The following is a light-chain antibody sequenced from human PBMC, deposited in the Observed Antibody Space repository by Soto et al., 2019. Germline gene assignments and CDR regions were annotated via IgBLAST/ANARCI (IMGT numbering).Light chain of an antibody. Sequence: EVVLTQSPATLSLSPGERAALSCRASHSVSSHLAWYQQKPGQAPTLLIYDASNRAAGIPARFSGSGSGTDFTLTISSLEPEDFAVYYCQQRDSWPRTFGQGTKLEIK. J-gene: IGKJ2*02. V-gene: IGKV3-11*01. CDR3: QQRDSWPRT. CDR2: DAS. CDR1: HSVSSH.